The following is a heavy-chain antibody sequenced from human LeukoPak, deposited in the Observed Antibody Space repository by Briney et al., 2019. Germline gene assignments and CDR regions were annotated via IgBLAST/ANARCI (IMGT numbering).Heavy chain of an antibody. CDR1: GFTFSNYA. Sequence: QTGGSLRLSCAASGFTFSNYAMYWVRQAPGKGLEYVSAISSNGGSTYYANSVKGRFTLSRDNSKNTLYLQMGSLRAEDMAVYYCARYRCSSTSCFVDYWGQGTLVTVSS. V-gene: IGHV3-64*01. CDR3: ARYRCSSTSCFVDY. CDR2: ISSNGGST. J-gene: IGHJ4*02. D-gene: IGHD2-2*01.